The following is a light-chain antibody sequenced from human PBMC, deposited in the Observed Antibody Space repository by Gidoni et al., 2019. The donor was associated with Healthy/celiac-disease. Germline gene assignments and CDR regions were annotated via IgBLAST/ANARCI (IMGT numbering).Light chain of an antibody. CDR3: QQYNNWPPPLT. V-gene: IGKV3-15*01. CDR1: QSVSSN. J-gene: IGKJ4*01. CDR2: GAS. Sequence: EIVMTQSPATLSVSPGERATLSCRASQSVSSNLAWYQQKPGQPPSLLIYGASSGSGTEFTLTISSLQSEDFAVYYCQQYNNWPPPLTFGGGTKVEIK.